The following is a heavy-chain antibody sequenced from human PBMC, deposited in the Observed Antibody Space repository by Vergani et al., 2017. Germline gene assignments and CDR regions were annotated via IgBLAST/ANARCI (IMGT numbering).Heavy chain of an antibody. CDR2: IIPIFGTA. D-gene: IGHD3-3*01. J-gene: IGHJ4*02. CDR1: GGTFSSYA. CDR3: ATTPAEWLPRYYFDY. V-gene: IGHV1-69*12. Sequence: QVQLVQSGAEVKKPGSSVKVSCKASGGTFSSYAISWVRQAPGQGLEWMGGIIPIFGTANNAQKFQGRVTITADESTSTAYMELSSLRSEDTAVYYCATTPAEWLPRYYFDYWGQGTLVTVSS.